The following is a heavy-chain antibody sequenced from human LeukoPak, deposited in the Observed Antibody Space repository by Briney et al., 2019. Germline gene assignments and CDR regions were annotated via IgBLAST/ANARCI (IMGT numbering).Heavy chain of an antibody. CDR3: AKDKLVVPAASYFDY. D-gene: IGHD2-2*01. J-gene: IGHJ4*02. V-gene: IGHV3-23*01. Sequence: GRSLRLSCAASGFTFSSYAMSWVRQAPGKGLEWVSAISGSGGSTYYADSVKGRSTISRDNSKNTLYLQMNSLRAEDTAVYYCAKDKLVVPAASYFDYWGQGTLVTVSS. CDR1: GFTFSSYA. CDR2: ISGSGGST.